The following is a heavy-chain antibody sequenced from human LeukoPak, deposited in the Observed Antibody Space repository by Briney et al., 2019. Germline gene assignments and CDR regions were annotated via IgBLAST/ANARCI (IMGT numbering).Heavy chain of an antibody. CDR2: ISSSSSTI. CDR3: AKDAGIAVAGPDY. Sequence: GGSLRLSCAASGFTFSSYSMNWVRQAPGKGLEWVSYISSSSSTIYYADSVKGRFTISRDNAKNSLYLQMNSLRAEDTAVYYCAKDAGIAVAGPDYWGQGTLVTVSS. V-gene: IGHV3-48*01. CDR1: GFTFSSYS. D-gene: IGHD6-19*01. J-gene: IGHJ4*02.